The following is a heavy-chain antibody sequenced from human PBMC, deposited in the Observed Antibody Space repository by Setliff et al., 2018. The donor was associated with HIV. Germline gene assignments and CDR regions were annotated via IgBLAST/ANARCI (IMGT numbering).Heavy chain of an antibody. J-gene: IGHJ4*02. CDR1: GGSISSGGYY. Sequence: TSETLSLTCAVSGGSISSGGYYWSWIRHHPGKGLEWIGYIYYTGSTYFNPSLKSRLTLSIDTSKNQFSLKLSSVTAADTAVYYCARDRYAGEIDYWGQGTLVTVSS. CDR2: IYYTGST. CDR3: ARDRYAGEIDY. V-gene: IGHV4-31*02. D-gene: IGHD3-10*01.